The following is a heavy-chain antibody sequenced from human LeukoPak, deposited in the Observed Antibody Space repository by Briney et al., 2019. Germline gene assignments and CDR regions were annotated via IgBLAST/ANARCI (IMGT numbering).Heavy chain of an antibody. D-gene: IGHD4-11*01. CDR3: ARDSNLIDPYYYGMDV. CDR1: GFTFSSYS. Sequence: TTGGSLRLSCAASGFTFSSYSINWVRQAPGKGLEWVSSISSSSSYIYYADSVKGRFTISRDNAKNSLYLQMNSLRAEDTAVYYCARDSNLIDPYYYGMDVWGQGTTVTVSS. J-gene: IGHJ6*02. V-gene: IGHV3-21*01. CDR2: ISSSSSYI.